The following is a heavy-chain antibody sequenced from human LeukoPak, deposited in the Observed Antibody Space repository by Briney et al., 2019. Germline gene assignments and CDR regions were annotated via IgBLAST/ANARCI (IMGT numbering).Heavy chain of an antibody. V-gene: IGHV1-8*01. D-gene: IGHD3-3*01. J-gene: IGHJ2*01. CDR1: GYTFTSYD. CDR2: MNPNSGNT. Sequence: ASVKVSCKASGYTFTSYDINWVRQATGQGLEWMGWMNPNSGNTGYAQKFQGRVTMTRNTSISTAYMELSRLRSGDTAVYYCARDFAMIFGVVIGFDLWGRGTLVTVSS. CDR3: ARDFAMIFGVVIGFDL.